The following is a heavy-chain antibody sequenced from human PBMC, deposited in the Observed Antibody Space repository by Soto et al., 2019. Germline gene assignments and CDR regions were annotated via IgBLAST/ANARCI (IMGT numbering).Heavy chain of an antibody. CDR1: VGSISSGGYY. V-gene: IGHV4-31*03. J-gene: IGHJ5*02. D-gene: IGHD3-3*01. CDR3: ARGNRGTLYYDFWSGYYRNWFEP. CDR2: IYYSGST. Sequence: TLSLTCTFSVGSISSGGYYCSWIRQHPWKGLEWIGYIYYSGSTYYNPSLKSRVTISVDTSKNQFSLKLSSVTAADTAVYYCARGNRGTLYYDFWSGYYRNWFEPWGQGTLVIVSS.